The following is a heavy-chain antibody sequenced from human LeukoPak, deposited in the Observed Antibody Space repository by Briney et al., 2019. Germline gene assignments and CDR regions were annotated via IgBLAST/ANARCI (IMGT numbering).Heavy chain of an antibody. V-gene: IGHV4-59*01. CDR3: ARGPPYCSSTSCYPFFDY. J-gene: IGHJ4*02. CDR1: GGSISSYY. D-gene: IGHD2-2*01. Sequence: SETLSLTCTVSGGSISSYYWSWIRQPPGKGLEWIGYIYYSGSTNYNPSLKSRVTISVDTSKNQFSLKLSFVTAADTAVYYCARGPPYCSSTSCYPFFDYWGQGTLVTVSS. CDR2: IYYSGST.